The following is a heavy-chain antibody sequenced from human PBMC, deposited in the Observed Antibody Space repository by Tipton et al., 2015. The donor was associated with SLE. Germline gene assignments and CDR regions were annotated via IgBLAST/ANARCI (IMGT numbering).Heavy chain of an antibody. Sequence: LRLSCTASGGSIRSYYWSWLRQPPGKVLELIGYVFYSGSTNYNPSLKSRVTISVDTSKNQFSLNLSSVTAADTAVYYCARHYGGNPGFDYWGQGTLVTVSS. CDR2: VFYSGST. V-gene: IGHV4-59*01. CDR3: ARHYGGNPGFDY. CDR1: GGSIRSYY. D-gene: IGHD4-23*01. J-gene: IGHJ4*02.